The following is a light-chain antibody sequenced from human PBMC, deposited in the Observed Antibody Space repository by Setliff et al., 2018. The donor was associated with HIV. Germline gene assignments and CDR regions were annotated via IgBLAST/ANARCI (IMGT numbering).Light chain of an antibody. CDR2: SNS. CDR1: DSD. V-gene: IGLV1-40*01. CDR3: QSSDNILSVSV. J-gene: IGLJ2*01. Sequence: QSVLAQPPSVSGAPGQRVSISCTGTDSDVHWYQHLPEKAPKLLIYSNSNRPSGVPDRFSGSKSGTSASLAIAGLQPEDEADYYCQSSDNILSVSVFGGGT.